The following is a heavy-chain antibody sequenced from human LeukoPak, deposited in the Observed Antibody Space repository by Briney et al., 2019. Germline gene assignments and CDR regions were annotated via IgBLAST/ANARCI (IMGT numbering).Heavy chain of an antibody. V-gene: IGHV5-51*01. J-gene: IGHJ5*02. Sequence: GESLKISCKGFGYSFSNYWIVWVRQWPGKGLEWMGIIYPDDFDVRYSPSFQGQVTISADKSINTAYLQWSSLKASDTATYYCARNYYGTGSLNWFAPWGQGTLVTVSS. CDR3: ARNYYGTGSLNWFAP. D-gene: IGHD3-10*01. CDR1: GYSFSNYW. CDR2: IYPDDFDV.